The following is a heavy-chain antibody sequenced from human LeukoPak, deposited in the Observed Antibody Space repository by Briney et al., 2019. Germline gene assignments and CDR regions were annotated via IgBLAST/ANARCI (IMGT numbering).Heavy chain of an antibody. J-gene: IGHJ4*02. D-gene: IGHD7-27*01. Sequence: ASVKVSCKGSGYTFTGYHIHWVRQAPGQGPEWMGWISPNSGDTNYAQKFQGRVSLTGDTSISTVYMELSRLRSDDTAVYYCARDGSLGFDYWGQGTLVTVSS. CDR3: ARDGSLGFDY. V-gene: IGHV1-2*02. CDR2: ISPNSGDT. CDR1: GYTFTGYH.